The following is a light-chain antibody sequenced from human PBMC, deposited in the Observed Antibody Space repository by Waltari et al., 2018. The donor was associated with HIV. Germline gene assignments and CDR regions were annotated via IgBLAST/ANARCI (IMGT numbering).Light chain of an antibody. J-gene: IGLJ2*01. CDR2: RNN. Sequence: QSVLTQPPSASGTPGQRVTISCSGSSSNIGSKYVYWYQQLPGTAPKLLIYRNNQRPSGVPDRFSGSKSGTSASLAISGLRPEDEADYSCAAWDDSLSGVVFGGGTKLTVL. CDR3: AAWDDSLSGVV. CDR1: SSNIGSKY. V-gene: IGLV1-47*01.